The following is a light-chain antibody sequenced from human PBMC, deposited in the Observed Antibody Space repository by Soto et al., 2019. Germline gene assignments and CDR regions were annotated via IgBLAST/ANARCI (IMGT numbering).Light chain of an antibody. CDR3: QQYGSSAS. CDR1: QSVSSN. V-gene: IGKV3-15*01. CDR2: AAS. Sequence: EIVMTQYQATLSVSPGESATLSCRASQSVSSNLAWYQQKPGQAPRLLIYAASSRATGIPARFSGSGSGTEFTLTISSLQSEDFAVYYCQQYGSSASFGQGTKVDIK. J-gene: IGKJ1*01.